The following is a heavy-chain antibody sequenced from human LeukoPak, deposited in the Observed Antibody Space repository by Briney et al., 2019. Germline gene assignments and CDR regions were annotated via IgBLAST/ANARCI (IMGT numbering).Heavy chain of an antibody. CDR3: ARVNYGSATKEDY. V-gene: IGHV3-7*01. D-gene: IGHD3-10*01. J-gene: IGHJ4*02. CDR2: IKEDGSEK. Sequence: GGSLRLSCAASGFTFRRYWMSWVRQVPGKGLEWVANIKEDGSEKYRVDSVKGRFTIFRDNAKNSLYLQMNSLRAEDTAVYYCARVNYGSATKEDYWGQGTLVTVSS. CDR1: GFTFRRYW.